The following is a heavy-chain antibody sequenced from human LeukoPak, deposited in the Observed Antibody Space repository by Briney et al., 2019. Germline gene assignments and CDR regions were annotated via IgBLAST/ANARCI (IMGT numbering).Heavy chain of an antibody. J-gene: IGHJ4*02. CDR3: ARVYGDSDFDY. CDR2: TKQDGSEK. CDR1: GFSFSSYW. V-gene: IGHV3-7*03. Sequence: PGGSLRLSCGASGFSFSSYWMSWVRQAPGKGLEWVANTKQDGSEKYYVDSVKGRFTISRDNAKNSLFLQMSSLRAEDTAVYYCARVYGDSDFDYWGQGTLVTVSS. D-gene: IGHD4-17*01.